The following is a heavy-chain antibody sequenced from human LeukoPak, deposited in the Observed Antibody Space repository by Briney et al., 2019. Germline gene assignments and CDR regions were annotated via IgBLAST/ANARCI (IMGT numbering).Heavy chain of an antibody. CDR2: IYHSGST. Sequence: PSETLSLTCTVSGYSISSGYYWGWIRQPPGKGLEWIGSIYHSGSTYYNPSLKSRVTISVDTSKNQFSLKLSSVTAADTAVYYCARYGDYGPFDYWGQGTLVTVSS. V-gene: IGHV4-38-2*02. J-gene: IGHJ4*02. D-gene: IGHD4-17*01. CDR3: ARYGDYGPFDY. CDR1: GYSISSGYY.